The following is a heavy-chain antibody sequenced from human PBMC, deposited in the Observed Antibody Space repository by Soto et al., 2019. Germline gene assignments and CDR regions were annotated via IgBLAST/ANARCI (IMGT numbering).Heavy chain of an antibody. CDR1: GGSINNGDYY. Sequence: SETLSLTCGVSGGSINNGDYYWSWIRQSPGKGLEWIGYIYYSGSTYFNPSLKSRLSMSLDTSKNQFSLKLTSVTAADTAVYYCAREKSVFLGRAHPYWYFDLGGGGPRV. J-gene: IGHJ2*01. D-gene: IGHD3-3*01. CDR3: AREKSVFLGRAHPYWYFDL. CDR2: IYYSGST. V-gene: IGHV4-30-4*01.